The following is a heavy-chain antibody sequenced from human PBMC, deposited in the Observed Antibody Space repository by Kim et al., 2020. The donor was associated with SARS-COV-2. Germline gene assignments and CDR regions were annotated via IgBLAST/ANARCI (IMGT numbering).Heavy chain of an antibody. Sequence: SETLSLTCAVYGGSFSGYYWSWIRQPPGKGLEWIGEINHSGSTNYNPSLKSRVTISVDTSKNQFSLKLSSVTAADTAVYYCARGLEGFAGYWGQGTLVTV. CDR3: ARGLEGFAGY. D-gene: IGHD3-3*01. V-gene: IGHV4-34*01. CDR2: INHSGST. CDR1: GGSFSGYY. J-gene: IGHJ4*02.